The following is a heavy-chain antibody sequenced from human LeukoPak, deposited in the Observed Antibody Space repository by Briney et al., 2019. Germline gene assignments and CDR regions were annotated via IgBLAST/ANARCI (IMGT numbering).Heavy chain of an antibody. Sequence: GESLKISCRASGYSFTTYWIGWVRQMPGKGLEWMGVIFPADSDTRYGPSFRGQVTISADKSISTAYLQWSSLKASDTAMYYCASVYSSTSWDYWGQGTLVTVSS. CDR1: GYSFTTYW. CDR3: ASVYSSTSWDY. J-gene: IGHJ4*02. D-gene: IGHD6-13*01. CDR2: IFPADSDT. V-gene: IGHV5-51*01.